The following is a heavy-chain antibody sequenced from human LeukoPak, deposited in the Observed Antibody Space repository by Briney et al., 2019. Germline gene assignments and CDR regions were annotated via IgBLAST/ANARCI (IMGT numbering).Heavy chain of an antibody. V-gene: IGHV1-69*04. CDR1: GGTFSSYA. D-gene: IGHD6-6*01. Sequence: SVKVSCKASGGTFSSYAISWVRQAPGQGLEWMGRIIPILGIANYAQKFQGRVTITADKSTSTAYMELSSLRSEDTAVYYCARMDRGSSSPNLWGQGTLVTISS. J-gene: IGHJ5*02. CDR3: ARMDRGSSSPNL. CDR2: IIPILGIA.